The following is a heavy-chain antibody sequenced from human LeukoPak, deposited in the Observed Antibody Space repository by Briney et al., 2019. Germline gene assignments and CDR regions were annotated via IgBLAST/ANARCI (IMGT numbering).Heavy chain of an antibody. CDR3: ASGDYLDY. CDR1: GFTFSSYW. J-gene: IGHJ4*02. CDR2: IKQDGSEK. Sequence: GGSLRLSCAASGFTFSSYWMTWVRQAPGKGLEWVANIKQDGSEKYYVDSVKGRFTISRDNAKNSLSLQMKSLRAEDAAVYYCASGDYLDYWGRGTLVTVSS. V-gene: IGHV3-7*02.